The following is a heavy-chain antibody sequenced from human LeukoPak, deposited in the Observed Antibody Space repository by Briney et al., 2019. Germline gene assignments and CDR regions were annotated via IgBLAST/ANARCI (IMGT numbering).Heavy chain of an antibody. Sequence: RASVKVSCKASGYTFTGYHIHWVRQAPGQGLEWMGRINPYSGDTNFAQKFQSRVTMTRDTSITTAYMDLSSLTPDDTAVYFCARDQGSLTRSWYTGYWGQGTQVTVSS. CDR2: INPYSGDT. CDR1: GYTFTGYH. CDR3: ARDQGSLTRSWYTGY. J-gene: IGHJ4*02. V-gene: IGHV1-2*06. D-gene: IGHD6-13*01.